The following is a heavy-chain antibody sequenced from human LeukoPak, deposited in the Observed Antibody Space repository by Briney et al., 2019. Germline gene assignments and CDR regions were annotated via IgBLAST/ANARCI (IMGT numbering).Heavy chain of an antibody. Sequence: NTSETLSLTCTVSGGSISSYYWSWLRQPPGKGLEWIGYIYYSGSTNYNPSLKSRVTISVDTSKNQFSLKLSSVTAADTAVYYCARSMAVYSTFDYWGQGTLVTVSS. D-gene: IGHD6-13*01. V-gene: IGHV4-59*08. CDR3: ARSMAVYSTFDY. CDR2: IYYSGST. J-gene: IGHJ4*02. CDR1: GGSISSYY.